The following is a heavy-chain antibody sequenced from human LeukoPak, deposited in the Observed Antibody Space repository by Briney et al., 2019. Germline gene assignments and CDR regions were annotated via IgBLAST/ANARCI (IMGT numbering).Heavy chain of an antibody. J-gene: IGHJ5*02. CDR1: GDSVSSNSAA. V-gene: IGHV6-1*01. CDR2: TYYRSKWYS. D-gene: IGHD6-19*01. Sequence: SQSLSLTCAISGDSVSSNSAAWSWIRQSPPRGLEWLGRTYYRSKWYSDYAVSVKSRIIINPDTSKNQFSLQLNSVTPEDTAVYYCAKLGDSSTWGQGTLVTVSS. CDR3: AKLGDSST.